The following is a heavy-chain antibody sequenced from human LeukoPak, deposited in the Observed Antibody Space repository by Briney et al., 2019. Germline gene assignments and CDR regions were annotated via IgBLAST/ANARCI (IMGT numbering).Heavy chain of an antibody. CDR1: GGSISSSSYY. V-gene: IGHV4-39*01. D-gene: IGHD6-13*01. CDR3: ARTGIAAAGRRRNWFDP. CDR2: IYYSGST. Sequence: PSETLSLTCTVSGGSISSSSYYWGWIRQPPGKGLEWIGSIYYSGSTYYNPSLKSRVTISVDTSKSQFSLKLSSVTAADTAVYYCARTGIAAAGRRRNWFDPWGQGTLVTVSS. J-gene: IGHJ5*02.